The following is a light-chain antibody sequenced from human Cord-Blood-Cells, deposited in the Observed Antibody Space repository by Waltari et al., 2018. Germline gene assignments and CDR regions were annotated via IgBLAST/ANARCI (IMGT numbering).Light chain of an antibody. CDR3: QQSYSTPYT. CDR1: ESISSY. Sequence: EIQMTQYQSSLSAPVAEGVPTTSRASESISSYLNWYQQKPGKASKLLIYAASSLQSGGPSMFSGSGSGTDFTLTISSRQPEDFATYYCQQSYSTPYTFGQGTKLEIK. J-gene: IGKJ2*01. V-gene: IGKV1-39*01. CDR2: AAS.